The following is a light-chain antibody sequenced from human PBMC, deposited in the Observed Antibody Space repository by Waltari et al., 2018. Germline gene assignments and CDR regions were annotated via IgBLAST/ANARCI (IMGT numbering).Light chain of an antibody. CDR3: HQSSSLPWT. V-gene: IGKV6-21*02. CDR1: QSIGSS. CDR2: YAS. J-gene: IGKJ1*01. Sequence: EIVLTQSPDFQSVTPKEKVTITCRASQSIGSSLHWYQKKQDQYPKLLIKYASQAISGVPWRVSGRGSGTDFTLTINSLEAEDAATYYCHQSSSLPWTFGQGTKVEIK.